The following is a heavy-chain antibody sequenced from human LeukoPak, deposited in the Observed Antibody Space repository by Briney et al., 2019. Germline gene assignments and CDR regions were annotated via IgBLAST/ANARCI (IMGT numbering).Heavy chain of an antibody. D-gene: IGHD3-22*01. J-gene: IGHJ4*02. V-gene: IGHV4-39*01. CDR2: IYYSGST. CDR3: ARHLFGSGYYPDY. CDR1: GGSISSSSYY. Sequence: SETLSLTCTVSGGSISSSSYYWGWIRQPPGKGLEWIGTIYYSGSTYYNPSLKTRLTISVDTSKNQFSLNVTSVTATDTAVYYCARHLFGSGYYPDYWGQGTLVTVSS.